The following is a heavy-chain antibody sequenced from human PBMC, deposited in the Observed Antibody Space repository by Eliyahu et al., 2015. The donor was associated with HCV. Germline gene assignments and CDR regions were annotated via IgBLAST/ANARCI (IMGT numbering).Heavy chain of an antibody. CDR3: AKQTDTSGSRGGAFDI. Sequence: EVQLLESGGGLVQPGGSLRLSCAASGFTXSLLAMSWVRQAPGKGLGWVSAISNSGGSTFYADSVKGRFTISRDNSKITLFLQMNSLRAEDTAIYYCAKQTDTSGSRGGAFDIWGQGTMVTVSS. V-gene: IGHV3-23*01. J-gene: IGHJ3*02. CDR1: GFTXSLLA. D-gene: IGHD6-19*01. CDR2: ISNSGGST.